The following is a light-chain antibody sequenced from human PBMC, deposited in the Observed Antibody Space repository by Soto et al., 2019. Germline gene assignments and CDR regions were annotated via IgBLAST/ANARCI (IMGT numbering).Light chain of an antibody. CDR1: RSISGW. CDR2: DAS. CDR3: LQYSSHSWT. Sequence: DIQMTQSPSTLSPSLGDRVTITCRASRSISGWLAWYQQKPGKAPELLIFDASNLKSGVSSRFSGSGSGTEFTLTISSLQPDDVATYYCLQYSSHSWTFGQGTKVEIK. V-gene: IGKV1-5*01. J-gene: IGKJ1*01.